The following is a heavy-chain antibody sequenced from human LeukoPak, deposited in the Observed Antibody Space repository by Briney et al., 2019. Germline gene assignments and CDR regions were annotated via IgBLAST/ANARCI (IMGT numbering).Heavy chain of an antibody. CDR1: GLTFSNAW. V-gene: IGHV3-15*05. Sequence: GGSLRLSCAASGLTFSNAWMSWVRQAPGKGLEWVGRIKSKTDGETTDYGTPVKGRFIISRDNAKNSLYLQMNSLRVEDTALYHCVRGGYAGNSDFWGQGTLVTVSS. D-gene: IGHD4-23*01. CDR3: VRGGYAGNSDF. CDR2: IKSKTDGETT. J-gene: IGHJ4*02.